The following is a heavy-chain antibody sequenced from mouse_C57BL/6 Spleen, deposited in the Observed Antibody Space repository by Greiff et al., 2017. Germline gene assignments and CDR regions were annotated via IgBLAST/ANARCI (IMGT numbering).Heavy chain of an antibody. CDR3: ARPYYDYDAPRYFDY. J-gene: IGHJ2*01. Sequence: QVQLQQSGAELARPGASVKLSCKASGYTFTSYGISWVKQRTGQGLEWIGEIYPRSGNTYYNEKFKGKATLTADKSSSTAYMELRSLTSEDSAVYFCARPYYDYDAPRYFDYGGHGTTLTVSS. CDR1: GYTFTSYG. V-gene: IGHV1-81*01. CDR2: IYPRSGNT. D-gene: IGHD2-4*01.